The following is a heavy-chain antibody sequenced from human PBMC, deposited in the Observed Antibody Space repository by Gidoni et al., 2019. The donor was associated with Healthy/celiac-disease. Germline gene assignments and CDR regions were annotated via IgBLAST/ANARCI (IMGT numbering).Heavy chain of an antibody. CDR1: GYTFTSYD. V-gene: IGHV1-8*01. Sequence: QVQLVQSGAEVKKPGASVKVSCKASGYTFTSYDLNWVRQATVQGLEWMGWMNPNSGNTGYAQKFQGRVTTTRNTSISTAYMELSSLRSEDTAVYYCARAGSGYGGADYWGQGTLVTVSS. D-gene: IGHD5-12*01. J-gene: IGHJ4*02. CDR2: MNPNSGNT. CDR3: ARAGSGYGGADY.